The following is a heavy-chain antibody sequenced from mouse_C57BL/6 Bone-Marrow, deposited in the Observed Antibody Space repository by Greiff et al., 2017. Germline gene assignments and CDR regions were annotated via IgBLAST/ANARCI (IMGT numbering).Heavy chain of an antibody. J-gene: IGHJ2*01. CDR1: GYTFTSYW. V-gene: IGHV1-59*01. CDR2: IDPSDSYT. Sequence: QVQLQQSGAELVRPGTSVKLSCKASGYTFTSYWMHWVKQRPGQGLEWIGVIDPSDSYTNYNQKFKGKDTLTVDTSSSTAYMQLSSLTSEDSAVEYCARGAYYSKRGYYFDYWGQGTTLTVSS. D-gene: IGHD2-5*01. CDR3: ARGAYYSKRGYYFDY.